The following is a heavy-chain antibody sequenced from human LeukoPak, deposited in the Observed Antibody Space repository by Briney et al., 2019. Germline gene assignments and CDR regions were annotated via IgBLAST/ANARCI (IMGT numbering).Heavy chain of an antibody. CDR3: ARHLAAATSAFDD. D-gene: IGHD6-13*01. V-gene: IGHV4-59*07. CDR1: GGSISSYF. J-gene: IGHJ4*02. CDR2: IYYTGRT. Sequence: SDTLSLTCAVSGGSISSYFWRWIRQPPGKGLEWIGYIYYTGRTNYNPSLNSRVTISVDPSKNQFSLKMNSVTTADTAVYYCARHLAAATSAFDDWGRGTLVTVSS.